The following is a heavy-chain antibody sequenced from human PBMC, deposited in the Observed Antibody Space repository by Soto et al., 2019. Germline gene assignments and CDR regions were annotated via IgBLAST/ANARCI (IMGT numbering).Heavy chain of an antibody. D-gene: IGHD2-8*01. Sequence: PGGSLSLSCAASGFTFSSYAMHWVRQAPGKGLEWVAVISYDGSNKYYADSVKGRFTISRDNSKNTLYLQMNSLRAEDTAVYYCARELVYDFPGLSDVWGQGTTVTVSS. J-gene: IGHJ6*02. CDR1: GFTFSSYA. CDR2: ISYDGSNK. V-gene: IGHV3-30-3*01. CDR3: ARELVYDFPGLSDV.